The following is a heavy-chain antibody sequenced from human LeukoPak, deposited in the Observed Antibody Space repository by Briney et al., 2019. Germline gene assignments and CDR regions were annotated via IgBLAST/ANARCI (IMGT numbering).Heavy chain of an antibody. V-gene: IGHV3-30*18. CDR1: GFTFRNFG. D-gene: IGHD3-3*01. J-gene: IGHJ4*02. CDR2: IPYDATNK. CDR3: AKDIDDFWSGHFDY. Sequence: PGGSLRLSCAASGFTFRNFGMHWVRQAPGKGLEWVAVIPYDATNKYYADSVKGRFTISRDNSNNTVYLQMNSLRGEDTALYYCAKDIDDFWSGHFDYWGQGTLVTVSS.